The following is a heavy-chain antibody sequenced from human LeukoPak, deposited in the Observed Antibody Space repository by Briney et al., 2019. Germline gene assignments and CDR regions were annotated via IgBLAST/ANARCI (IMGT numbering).Heavy chain of an antibody. CDR1: GYTFTGYY. Sequence: GASVKVSCKASGYTFTGYYMHWVRQAPGQGLEWMGWINPNSGSTNYAQKFQGRVTMTRDTSISTAYMELSRLRSDDTAVYYCARGEACSSTSCYYWFDPWGQGTLVTVST. CDR3: ARGEACSSTSCYYWFDP. V-gene: IGHV1-2*02. D-gene: IGHD2-2*01. J-gene: IGHJ5*02. CDR2: INPNSGST.